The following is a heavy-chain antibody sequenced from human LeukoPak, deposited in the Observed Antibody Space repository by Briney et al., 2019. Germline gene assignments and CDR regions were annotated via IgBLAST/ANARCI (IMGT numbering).Heavy chain of an antibody. Sequence: PGRSLRLSCAASGFTFSSYGMHWVRQAPGKGLEWVAVISYDGSNKYYADSVKGRFTISRDNSKNTLYLQMNSLRAEDTAVYYCARESGGGAFDIWGQGTMVTVSS. D-gene: IGHD2-15*01. CDR2: ISYDGSNK. CDR1: GFTFSSYG. CDR3: ARESGGGAFDI. V-gene: IGHV3-30*03. J-gene: IGHJ3*02.